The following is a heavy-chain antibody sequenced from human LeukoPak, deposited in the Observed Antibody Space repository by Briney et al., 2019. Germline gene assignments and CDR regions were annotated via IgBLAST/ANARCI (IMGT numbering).Heavy chain of an antibody. CDR1: GYTLTELS. D-gene: IGHD3-10*01. CDR3: ATGPAMVRGQFDY. CDR2: FDPEDGET. J-gene: IGHJ4*02. Sequence: KXSCXVSGYTLTELSXHWVRQTPGKGLEWMGGFDPEDGETIYAQKFQGRVTMTEDTSTDTAYMELSSLRSEDTAVYYCATGPAMVRGQFDYWGQGTLVTVSS. V-gene: IGHV1-24*01.